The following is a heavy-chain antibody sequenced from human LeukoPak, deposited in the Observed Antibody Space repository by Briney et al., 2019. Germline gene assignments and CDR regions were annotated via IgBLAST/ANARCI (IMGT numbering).Heavy chain of an antibody. CDR2: ISGSGGST. D-gene: IGHD3-22*01. V-gene: IGHV3-23*01. Sequence: GGSLRLSCAASGFTFSSYAMSWVRQAPGKGLEWVSAISGSGGSTYYADSVKGRFTISRDNSKNTLYLQMNSLRAEDMAVYYCAKARSMVVANNADYWGQGTLVTVSS. CDR1: GFTFSSYA. J-gene: IGHJ4*02. CDR3: AKARSMVVANNADY.